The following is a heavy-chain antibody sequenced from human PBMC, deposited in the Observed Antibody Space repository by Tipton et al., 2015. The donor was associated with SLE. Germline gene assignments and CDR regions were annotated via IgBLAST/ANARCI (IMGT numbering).Heavy chain of an antibody. J-gene: IGHJ6*03. CDR1: GFTFSAYA. Sequence: RSLRLSCAASGFTFSAYAMHWVRQAPGKGLEWVATISFDGSNKYYAASVKGRFTISRDNSKNTLYLQMNSLRAEDTAVYYCARDPQQQLASYYYYYMDVWGKGTTVTVSS. CDR3: ARDPQQQLASYYYYYMDV. D-gene: IGHD6-13*01. V-gene: IGHV3-30*04. CDR2: ISFDGSNK.